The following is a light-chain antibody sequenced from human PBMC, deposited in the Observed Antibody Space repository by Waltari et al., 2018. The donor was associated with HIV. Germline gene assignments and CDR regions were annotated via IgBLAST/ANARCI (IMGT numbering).Light chain of an antibody. J-gene: IGKJ1*01. CDR1: ESVRSK. V-gene: IGKV3-15*01. CDR3: QQYNDWPRT. CDR2: DAS. Sequence: TLSVSPGERATLSCRASESVRSKLAWYQQKAGQAPRLLIYDASTRASGIPARFSGSGSGTEFTLTISSLQSEDFAVYYCQQYNDWPRTFGQGTKVESK.